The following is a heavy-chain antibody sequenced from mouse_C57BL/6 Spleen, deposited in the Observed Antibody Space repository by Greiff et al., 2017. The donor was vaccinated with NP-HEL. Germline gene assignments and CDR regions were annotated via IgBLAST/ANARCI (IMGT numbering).Heavy chain of an antibody. CDR1: GYTFTSYW. CDR2: IDPSDSYT. V-gene: IGHV1-50*01. J-gene: IGHJ3*01. D-gene: IGHD2-2*01. Sequence: QVQLQQPGAELVKPGASVKLSCKASGYTFTSYWMQWVKQRTGQGLEWIGEIDPSDSYTNYNQKFKGKATLTVDTSSSTAYMQLSSLSSEDSAVYYCARGGGYPFAYWGQGTLVTVSA. CDR3: ARGGGYPFAY.